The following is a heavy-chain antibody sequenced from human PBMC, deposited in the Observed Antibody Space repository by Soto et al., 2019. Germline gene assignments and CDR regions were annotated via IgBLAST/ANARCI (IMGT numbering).Heavy chain of an antibody. Sequence: ASVKVSCKASGYTFTSYGISWVRQAPGQGLEWMGWISAYNGNTNYAQKLQGRVTMTTDTSTSTAYMELRSLRSDDTAVYYCASSSSSGESVDYWGQGTLVTVSS. J-gene: IGHJ4*02. CDR3: ASSSSSGESVDY. CDR2: ISAYNGNT. CDR1: GYTFTSYG. D-gene: IGHD6-6*01. V-gene: IGHV1-18*01.